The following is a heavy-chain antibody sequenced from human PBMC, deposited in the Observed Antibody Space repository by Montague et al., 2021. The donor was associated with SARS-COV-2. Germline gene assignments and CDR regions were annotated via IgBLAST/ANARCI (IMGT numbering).Heavy chain of an antibody. CDR1: GDSISRYY. J-gene: IGHJ4*02. V-gene: IGHV4-59*08. CDR2: TIYSGST. CDR3: ARHNSATHSFFDS. Sequence: SETLSLTCTVSGDSISRYYWTWIRQPPGRGLEWIGYTIYSGSTNYNPSFKSRVTISLDTPKNQFSLKLSSVTAADTAVYYCARHNSATHSFFDSWGQGTLVTVSS. D-gene: IGHD1-26*01.